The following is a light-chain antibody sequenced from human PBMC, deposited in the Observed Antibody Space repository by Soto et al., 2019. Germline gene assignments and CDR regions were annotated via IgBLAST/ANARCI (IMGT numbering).Light chain of an antibody. CDR1: QTVSNNY. J-gene: IGKJ5*01. CDR2: GTS. Sequence: EIVLTKSPCTLSLSPGERATLSCRASQTVSNNYLAWYQQKPGQAPRLLIYGTSSRITGVPDRYSGSGSGTDFTLTISRREAEDFAVYYCQQYCSAPRITFGQGTRLEIK. V-gene: IGKV3-20*01. CDR3: QQYCSAPRIT.